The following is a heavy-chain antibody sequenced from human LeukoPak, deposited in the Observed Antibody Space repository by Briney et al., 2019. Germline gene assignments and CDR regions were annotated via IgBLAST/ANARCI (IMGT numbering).Heavy chain of an antibody. CDR1: GGSLSSYY. V-gene: IGHV4-4*07. Sequence: PSETLSLTCTVSGGSLSSYYWSWIRQPAGKGLEWIGRIYTSGSTSYNPSLKSRVTMSVDTSKNQFSLKLSSVTAADTAVYYCARGPNRITMMIGDAFDIWGQGTMVTISS. D-gene: IGHD3-22*01. CDR2: IYTSGST. J-gene: IGHJ3*02. CDR3: ARGPNRITMMIGDAFDI.